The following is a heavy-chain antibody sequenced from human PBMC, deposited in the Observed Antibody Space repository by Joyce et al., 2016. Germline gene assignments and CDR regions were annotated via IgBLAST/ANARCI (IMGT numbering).Heavy chain of an antibody. CDR2: IYYSGST. CDR3: TRGKDGVLRLFDY. Sequence: QVQLQESGPGLVKPSETLSLTCTVSGGSISIGDSYWTWIRQPPGKALEWIVYIYYSGSTYYNPSLKSRVAMSVDTSKNQFSLKLDSVTAADTAVYYCTRGKDGVLRLFDYWGQGTLVTVSS. D-gene: IGHD3-10*01. V-gene: IGHV4-30-4*01. CDR1: GGSISIGDSY. J-gene: IGHJ4*02.